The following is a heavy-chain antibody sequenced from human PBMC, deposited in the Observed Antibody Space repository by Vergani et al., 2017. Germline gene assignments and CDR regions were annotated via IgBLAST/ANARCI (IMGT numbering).Heavy chain of an antibody. CDR2: ISSSSSYI. CDR1: GFTFSSYS. CDR3: ARGWELLQGGEDY. D-gene: IGHD1-26*01. V-gene: IGHV3-21*01. Sequence: EVQLVESGGGLVQPGGSLRLSCAASGFTFSSYSMNWVRQAPGKGLEWVSSISSSSSYIYYADSVKGRFTISRDNAKNSLYLQMNSLRAEDTAVYYCARGWELLQGGEDYWGQGTLVTVPS. J-gene: IGHJ4*02.